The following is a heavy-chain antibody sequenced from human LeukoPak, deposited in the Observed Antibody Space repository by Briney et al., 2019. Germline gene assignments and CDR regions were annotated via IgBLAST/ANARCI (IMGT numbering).Heavy chain of an antibody. V-gene: IGHV3-30*02. Sequence: GGSLRLSCAASGFTFSSYGMHWVRQAPGKGLEWVAFIRYDGSNKYYADSAKGRFTISRDNSKNTLYLQMNSLRAEDTAVYYCARDAYYYDSSGYGGPFDYWGQGTLVTVSS. CDR3: ARDAYYYDSSGYGGPFDY. CDR1: GFTFSSYG. CDR2: IRYDGSNK. D-gene: IGHD3-22*01. J-gene: IGHJ4*02.